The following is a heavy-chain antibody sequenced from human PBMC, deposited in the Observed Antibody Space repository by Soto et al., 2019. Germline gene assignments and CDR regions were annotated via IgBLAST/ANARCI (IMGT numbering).Heavy chain of an antibody. J-gene: IGHJ4*02. CDR1: GFPFSSYA. D-gene: IGHD6-13*01. V-gene: IGHV3-64*01. CDR3: ARLNPIAAAFDY. CDR2: ISSNGGST. Sequence: EVQLVESGGGLVQPGGSLRLSCAASGFPFSSYAMHWVRQAPGKGLEYVSAISSNGGSTYYANSVKGRFTISRDNSKNPLYLQMGSLRAEDMAVYYCARLNPIAAAFDYWGQGTLVTVSS.